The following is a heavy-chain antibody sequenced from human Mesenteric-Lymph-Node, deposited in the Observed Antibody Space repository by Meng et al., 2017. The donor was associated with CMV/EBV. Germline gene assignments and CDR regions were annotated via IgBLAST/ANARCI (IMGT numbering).Heavy chain of an antibody. J-gene: IGHJ4*02. CDR2: IDSDGSGT. D-gene: IGHD5-12*01. CDR1: GFSFSSYW. Sequence: SGFSFSSYWMHWVRQAPGKGLVWVSHIDSDGSGTSSADSVKGRFTISRDNAENTLYLQMNSLRAEDTAVYYCARALTREYSGYAPDYWGQGTLVTVSS. V-gene: IGHV3-74*01. CDR3: ARALTREYSGYAPDY.